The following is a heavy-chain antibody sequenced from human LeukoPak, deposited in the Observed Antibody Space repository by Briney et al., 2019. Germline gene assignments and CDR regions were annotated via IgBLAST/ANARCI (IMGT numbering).Heavy chain of an antibody. CDR2: ISGSGGGT. Sequence: GGSLRLSCAASGFTFSSYAMSWVRQAPGKGLEWVSAISGSGGGTYYADSVKGRFTISRDNSKNTLYLQMNSLRAEDTAVYYCAKRSGYSYYYYMDVWGKGTTVTVSS. CDR3: AKRSGYSYYYYMDV. J-gene: IGHJ6*03. V-gene: IGHV3-23*01. D-gene: IGHD5-12*01. CDR1: GFTFSSYA.